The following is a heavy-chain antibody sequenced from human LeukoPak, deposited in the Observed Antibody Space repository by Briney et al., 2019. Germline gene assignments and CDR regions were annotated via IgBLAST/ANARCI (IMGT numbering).Heavy chain of an antibody. Sequence: PSETLSLTCTVSGDSINGFYWSWIRQAAGKGLEWIGHIYTSGSTNYNPSLGSRVTMSVDMSKNQFSLKLRSVTAADTAVYYCARDVVAARGFFAYWAQGPLVTVSS. J-gene: IGHJ4*02. CDR3: ARDVVAARGFFAY. D-gene: IGHD2-2*01. V-gene: IGHV4-4*07. CDR1: GDSINGFY. CDR2: IYTSGST.